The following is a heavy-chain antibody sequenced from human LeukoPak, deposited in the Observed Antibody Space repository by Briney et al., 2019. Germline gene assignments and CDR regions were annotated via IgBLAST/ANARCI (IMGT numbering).Heavy chain of an antibody. D-gene: IGHD2-15*01. CDR1: GYTFTAYF. J-gene: IGHJ6*03. V-gene: IGHV1-2*06. Sequence: ASVKVSCKASGYTFTAYFMHWVRQAPGQGLEWMGRINPNSGGTNYAQKFQGRVTMTRDTSINTAYMELSRLRSDDTAVYYCARVVYCSGGSCYPSNYYYYMDVWGKGTTVTVSS. CDR3: ARVVYCSGGSCYPSNYYYYMDV. CDR2: INPNSGGT.